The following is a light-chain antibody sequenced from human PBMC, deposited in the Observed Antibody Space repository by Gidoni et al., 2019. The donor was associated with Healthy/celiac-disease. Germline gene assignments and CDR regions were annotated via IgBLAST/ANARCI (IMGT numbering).Light chain of an antibody. J-gene: IGLJ3*02. CDR1: SSNIGNNS. V-gene: IGLV1-36*01. CDR2: YDD. Sequence: QSVLTQPPSVSEAPRQRVTISCSGSSSNIGNNSVNWYHQLPGKAPKLLIYYDDLLPSGVSDRFSGSKSSTSASLAISGLQSEDEADYYCAAWDDRLNGWVFGGGTKLTVL. CDR3: AAWDDRLNGWV.